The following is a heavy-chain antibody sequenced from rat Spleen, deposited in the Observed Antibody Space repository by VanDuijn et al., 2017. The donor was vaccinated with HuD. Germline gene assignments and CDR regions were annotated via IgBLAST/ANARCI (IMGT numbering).Heavy chain of an antibody. CDR2: ITNPGDST. Sequence: EVQLVESGGGLVQPGGSLKLSCVASGITFTNYWMTWIRQAPGKGLEWIASITNPGDSTYYLDSVKGRFTISRNNAKSTLYLQMSSLRSEDTATYYCARHYYYSGDHFDYWGQGVMVTVSS. V-gene: IGHV5-31*01. CDR1: GITFTNYW. D-gene: IGHD1-1*01. CDR3: ARHYYYSGDHFDY. J-gene: IGHJ2*01.